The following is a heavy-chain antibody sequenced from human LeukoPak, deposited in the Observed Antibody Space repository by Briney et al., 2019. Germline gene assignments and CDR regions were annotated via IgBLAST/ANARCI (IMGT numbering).Heavy chain of an antibody. CDR2: IIPIFGTA. J-gene: IGHJ4*02. Sequence: SVKVSCKASGGTFSSYAISWVRQAPGQGPEWMGRIIPIFGTANYAQKFQGRVTITTDESTSTAYMELSSLRSEDTAVYYCARMRRSSSWYQPHLFDYWGQGTLDTVSS. CDR1: GGTFSSYA. CDR3: ARMRRSSSWYQPHLFDY. V-gene: IGHV1-69*05. D-gene: IGHD6-13*01.